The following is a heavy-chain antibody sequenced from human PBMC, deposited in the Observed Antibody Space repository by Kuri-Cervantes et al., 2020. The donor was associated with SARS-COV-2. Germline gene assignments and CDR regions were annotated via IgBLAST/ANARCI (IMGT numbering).Heavy chain of an antibody. V-gene: IGHV4-4*08. J-gene: IGHJ6*02. CDR2: FHYSGST. CDR1: GDSITTYY. CDR3: ARDYGDPRNYGMDV. D-gene: IGHD4-17*01. Sequence: SETLSLTCSFSGDSITTYYWSWIRQPPGKGLEWIGYFHYSGSTNYNPSLKSRVTISVDTSTNQISLKLTSVTAADTAVYYCARDYGDPRNYGMDVWGQGTTVTVSS.